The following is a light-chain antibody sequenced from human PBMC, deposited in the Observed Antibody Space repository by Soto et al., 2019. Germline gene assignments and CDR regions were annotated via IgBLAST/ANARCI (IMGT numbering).Light chain of an antibody. CDR3: QQYNNWPPIFT. Sequence: EIVMTQSPATLSVSPGERATLSCRASQSVSSNLAWYQQKPGQAPRRLIYGASTRATGIPARFSGSGSGTAFTLNISSLQSEDFAAYYCQQYNNWPPIFTFGPGTKVDIK. CDR2: GAS. V-gene: IGKV3-15*01. J-gene: IGKJ3*01. CDR1: QSVSSN.